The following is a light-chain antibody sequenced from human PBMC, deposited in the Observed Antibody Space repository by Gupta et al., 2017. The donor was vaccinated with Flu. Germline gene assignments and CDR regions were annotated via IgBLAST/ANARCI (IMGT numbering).Light chain of an antibody. CDR1: QSVSTS. CDR2: GAS. CDR3: QQYNNWPLYT. V-gene: IGKV3-15*01. Sequence: EILMTQSPVTLSVSPGERVTLSCRASQSVSTSLAWYQQTPGQAPRLLIYGASIRATGIPDRFSGSGPGTEFTLTITSLQSEDFAVYYCQQYNNWPLYTFGQGTKLEIK. J-gene: IGKJ2*01.